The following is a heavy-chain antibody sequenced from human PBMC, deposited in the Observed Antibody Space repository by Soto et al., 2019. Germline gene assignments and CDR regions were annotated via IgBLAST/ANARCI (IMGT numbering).Heavy chain of an antibody. Sequence: ESGGGLVQPGGSLRLSCAASGFTFSSYAMSWVRQAPGKGLEWVSAISGSGGSTYYADSVKGRFTISRDNSKNTLYLQMNSLRAEDTDVYYCAKDVVYDYVWGSYRYRGNYFDYWGQGTLVTVSS. J-gene: IGHJ4*02. CDR2: ISGSGGST. CDR3: AKDVVYDYVWGSYRYRGNYFDY. CDR1: GFTFSSYA. D-gene: IGHD3-16*02. V-gene: IGHV3-23*01.